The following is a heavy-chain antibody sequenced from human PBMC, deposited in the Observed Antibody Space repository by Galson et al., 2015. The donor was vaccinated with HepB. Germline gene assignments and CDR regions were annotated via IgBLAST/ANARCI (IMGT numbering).Heavy chain of an antibody. Sequence: SLRLSCAASGFTFRSYSMNWVRQAPGKGLVWVSSISSSSSYIYYADSVKGRFTISRDNAKNSLYLQMNSLRAEDTAVYYCAREPYSSGWEVYTYYYYGMDVWGQGTTVTVSS. V-gene: IGHV3-21*01. CDR1: GFTFRSYS. D-gene: IGHD6-19*01. J-gene: IGHJ6*02. CDR2: ISSSSSYI. CDR3: AREPYSSGWEVYTYYYYGMDV.